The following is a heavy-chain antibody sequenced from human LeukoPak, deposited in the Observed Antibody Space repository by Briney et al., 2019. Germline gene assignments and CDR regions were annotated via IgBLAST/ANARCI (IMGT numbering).Heavy chain of an antibody. CDR1: GYTFTGSY. V-gene: IGHV1-2*02. CDR2: IIPNSGGT. D-gene: IGHD1-26*01. J-gene: IGHJ4*02. CDR3: AGLSYSRSYTADY. Sequence: ASVKVSCKASGYTFTGSYMHWVRQAPGQGLEWMGWIIPNSGGTSYARKFQGRVTMTRDTSISTAYMEVSRLRSDDTAVYYCAGLSYSRSYTADYWGQGTLVTVSS.